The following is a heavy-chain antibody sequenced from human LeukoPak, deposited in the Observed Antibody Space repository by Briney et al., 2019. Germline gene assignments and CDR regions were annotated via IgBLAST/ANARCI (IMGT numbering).Heavy chain of an antibody. CDR2: IYSGGNT. V-gene: IGHV3-66*01. CDR3: ARSLIVGATAPDY. CDR1: GFTVSSKY. J-gene: IGHJ4*02. Sequence: PGGSLRLSCAASGFTVSSKYMSWVRQAPGKGLEWVSVIYSGGNTYYADSVEGRFSISRDISTNTLYLQMNSLRAEDTAVYFCARSLIVGATAPDYWGQGTLVTVSS. D-gene: IGHD1-26*01.